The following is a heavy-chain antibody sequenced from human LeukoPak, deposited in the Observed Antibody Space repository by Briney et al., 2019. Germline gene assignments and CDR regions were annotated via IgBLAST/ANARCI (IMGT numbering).Heavy chain of an antibody. D-gene: IGHD3-3*01. Sequence: GGSLRLSCAASGFTFSSYAMSWVRQAPGKGLEWVSAIGAGGGGTFYADSVKGRFTISRDNSKNTLYLQMNSLRAEDTAVYYCAKWLGYDFWSGYYAIDYWGQGTLVTVSS. J-gene: IGHJ4*02. CDR2: IGAGGGGT. CDR3: AKWLGYDFWSGYYAIDY. V-gene: IGHV3-23*01. CDR1: GFTFSSYA.